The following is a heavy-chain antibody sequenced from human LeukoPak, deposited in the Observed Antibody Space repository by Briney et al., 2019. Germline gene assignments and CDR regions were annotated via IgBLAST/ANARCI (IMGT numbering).Heavy chain of an antibody. D-gene: IGHD3-22*01. CDR2: INHSGRT. Sequence: PSQSLSLTCAVYGGSFSGYYWSWVRQPPGKGLEWIGEINHSGRTNYNPSLKSRVTISVDTSKNQFYLKLSSVTAADTAVYYCARGSSLITMIVVVRGFDYWGQGTLVTVSS. CDR3: ARGSSLITMIVVVRGFDY. CDR1: GGSFSGYY. V-gene: IGHV4-34*01. J-gene: IGHJ4*02.